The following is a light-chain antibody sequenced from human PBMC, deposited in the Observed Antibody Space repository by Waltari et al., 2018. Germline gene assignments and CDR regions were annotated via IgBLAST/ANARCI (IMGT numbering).Light chain of an antibody. CDR3: CSYAGSRRV. CDR2: DVS. Sequence: QSALTQPASVSGSPGQSITISCTGTSSDVGGYNYFSWYQQHPGKAPKLMIYDVSKRPSGVSNRFSGSKSGNTASLTISGLQAEDEADYYCCSYAGSRRVFGTGTKVTVL. CDR1: SSDVGGYNY. J-gene: IGLJ1*01. V-gene: IGLV2-23*02.